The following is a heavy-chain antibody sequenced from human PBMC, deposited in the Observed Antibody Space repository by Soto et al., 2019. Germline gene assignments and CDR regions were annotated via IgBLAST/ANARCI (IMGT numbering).Heavy chain of an antibody. D-gene: IGHD3-22*01. CDR1: GSTFSSYA. V-gene: IGHV3-23*01. CDR2: ISGSGGST. Sequence: GGSLRLSCAASGSTFSSYAMSWVRQAPGKGLEWVSAISGSGGSTYYADSVKGRFTISRDNSKNTLYLQMNSLRAEDTAVYYCAKGIPGDYDSSGYYYWRYYFDYWGQGTLVTVSS. CDR3: AKGIPGDYDSSGYYYWRYYFDY. J-gene: IGHJ4*02.